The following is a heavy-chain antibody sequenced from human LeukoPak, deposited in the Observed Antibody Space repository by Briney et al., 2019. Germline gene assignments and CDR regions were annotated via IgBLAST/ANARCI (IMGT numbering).Heavy chain of an antibody. CDR2: MNPNSGNT. D-gene: IGHD2-21*02. CDR1: GYTFTSYD. V-gene: IGHV1-8*02. CDR3: ARGIKRGDYWFDP. J-gene: IGHJ5*02. Sequence: ASVKVSCKASGYTFTSYDFNWVRQATGQGLEWMGWMNPNSGNTGYAQKLQGRVTMTRNTSISTAYMELSSLTSEDTAVYYCARGIKRGDYWFDPWGQGTLVTVSS.